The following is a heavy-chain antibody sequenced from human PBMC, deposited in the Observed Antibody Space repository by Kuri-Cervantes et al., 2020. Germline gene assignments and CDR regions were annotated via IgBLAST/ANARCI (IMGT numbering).Heavy chain of an antibody. D-gene: IGHD2-15*01. V-gene: IGHV3-48*04. CDR1: GFTFSSYG. CDR3: AKDTRLGYCSGGACYNYNYMDV. J-gene: IGHJ6*03. CDR2: ISTSGTTI. Sequence: GESLKISCAASGFTFSSYGMHWVRQVPGKGLEWVSYISTSGTTIYYADSVKGRFTISRDNGKNSLYLQIGSLRAEDTAVYYCAKDTRLGYCSGGACYNYNYMDVWGKGTTVTVSS.